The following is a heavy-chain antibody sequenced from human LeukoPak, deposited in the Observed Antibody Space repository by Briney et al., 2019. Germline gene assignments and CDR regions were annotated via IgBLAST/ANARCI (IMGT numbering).Heavy chain of an antibody. CDR3: ARDSSEFRSLIPH. J-gene: IGHJ1*01. Sequence: ASVKVSCKASGGTFSSYAISWVRQAPGQGLEWMGGIIPIFGTANYAQKFQGGVTITADESTSTAYMELSSLRSEDTAVYYCARDSSEFRSLIPHWGQGTLVTVSS. V-gene: IGHV1-69*13. CDR1: GGTFSSYA. D-gene: IGHD2-21*01. CDR2: IIPIFGTA.